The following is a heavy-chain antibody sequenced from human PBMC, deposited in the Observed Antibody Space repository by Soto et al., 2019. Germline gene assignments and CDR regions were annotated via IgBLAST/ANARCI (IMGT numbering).Heavy chain of an antibody. CDR2: IYGDNDK. V-gene: IGHV2-5*02. CDR1: GFSLSNSGVG. J-gene: IGHJ4*02. Sequence: QITLKESGPSPVKPTQTLTVTCTFSGFSLSNSGVGVAWIRQPPGKALEWLALIYGDNDKRYSPSLKTRLTITKDTSTTQVVLTMTNMDPVDTATDYCAHCTRHDYGDYDPGTSHVFDSWGQGTLVTVSS. D-gene: IGHD4-17*01. CDR3: AHCTRHDYGDYDPGTSHVFDS.